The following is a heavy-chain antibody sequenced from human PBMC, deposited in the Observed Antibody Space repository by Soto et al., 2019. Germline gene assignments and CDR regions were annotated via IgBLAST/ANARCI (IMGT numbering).Heavy chain of an antibody. CDR1: GGSISADY. V-gene: IGHV4-59*01. Sequence: SETLSLTCSVSGGSISADYWSWIRQPPGKGLEWIGYIYDRGSTNYNPSLKSRVTISRDTSKNQFSLKLRSVTAADTAVYYCARDSYSGWFDFWGQGNLVTVSS. CDR2: IYDRGST. D-gene: IGHD6-19*01. J-gene: IGHJ4*02. CDR3: ARDSYSGWFDF.